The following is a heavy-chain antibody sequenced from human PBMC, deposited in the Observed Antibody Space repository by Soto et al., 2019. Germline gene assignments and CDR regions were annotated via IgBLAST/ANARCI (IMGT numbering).Heavy chain of an antibody. CDR2: IDGDGRRT. CDR3: ARGELPNFYIGV. CDR1: GFTFSRDW. V-gene: IGHV3-74*01. J-gene: IGHJ6*03. D-gene: IGHD1-26*01. Sequence: EVQVVESGGGLVKPGGSLRLSCAASGFTFSRDWMHWVRQAPGQGLVWVSRIDGDGRRTNYADSVKGRGTISRDNAKNTLYIQRNSLRAEDTAVYYCARGELPNFYIGVWGKGATLSVSS.